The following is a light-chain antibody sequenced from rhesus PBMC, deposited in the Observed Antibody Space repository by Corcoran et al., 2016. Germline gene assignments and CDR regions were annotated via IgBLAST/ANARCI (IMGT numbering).Light chain of an antibody. V-gene: IGKV1-32*03. Sequence: DIQMSQSPSSLSASVGDRVTITCRASQGISSYLHWYQQKPGKAPKLLIYYANSLASGVPSMFSGSGSGTDYTLTISSLQPEDFAPYYCQQGYSTPFTFGPGTKLDIK. CDR1: QGISSY. CDR3: QQGYSTPFT. CDR2: YAN. J-gene: IGKJ3*01.